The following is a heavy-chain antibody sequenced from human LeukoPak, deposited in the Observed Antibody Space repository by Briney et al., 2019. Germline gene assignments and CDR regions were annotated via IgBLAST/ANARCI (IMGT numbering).Heavy chain of an antibody. CDR1: GFTFSSYS. CDR2: ISSSSSYI. CDR3: ARLGSSAGGYYFDY. D-gene: IGHD3-16*01. J-gene: IGHJ4*02. Sequence: GGSLRLSCAASGFTFSSYSMNWVRQAPGKGLGWVSSISSSSSYIYYADSVKGRFTISRDNAKNSLYLQMNSLRAEDTAVYYCARLGSSAGGYYFDYWGQGTPVTVSS. V-gene: IGHV3-21*01.